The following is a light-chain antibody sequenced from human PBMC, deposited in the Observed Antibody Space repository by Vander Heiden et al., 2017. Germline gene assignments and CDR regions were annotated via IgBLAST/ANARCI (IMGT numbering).Light chain of an antibody. CDR2: ADN. CDR1: SSNIGYNS. Sequence: QSVLTQSPSVSAAPGQWVSMSCSGSSSNIGYNSVSWYQHLPGTAPKLLIYADNKRPSGIPDRFSGSKSGTSATLGITGLQTGDEADYYCATWDGSLSVVVFGGGTKLTVL. J-gene: IGLJ2*01. V-gene: IGLV1-51*01. CDR3: ATWDGSLSVVV.